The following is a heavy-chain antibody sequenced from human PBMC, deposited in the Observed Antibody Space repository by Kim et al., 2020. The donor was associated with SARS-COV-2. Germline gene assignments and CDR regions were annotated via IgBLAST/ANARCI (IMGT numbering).Heavy chain of an antibody. CDR3: AKPICR. V-gene: IGHV3-30*18. CDR2: ISYDGSNK. CDR1: GFTFSTYG. J-gene: IGHJ1*01. D-gene: IGHD2-15*01. Sequence: GGSLRLSCAASGFTFSTYGMDWVRQAPGKGLEWASLISYDGSNKYYEDSVKCRFTISRDNSKNTLYLHMHSLRAEDTAVDYFAKPICRGG.